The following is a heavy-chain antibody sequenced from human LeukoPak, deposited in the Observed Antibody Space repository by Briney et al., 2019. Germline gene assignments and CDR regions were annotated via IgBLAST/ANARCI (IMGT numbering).Heavy chain of an antibody. J-gene: IGHJ5*02. CDR1: GFTFSNYA. CDR3: AILSWDGRGMFS. V-gene: IGHV3-23*01. Sequence: VQPGGSLRLSCAASGFTFSNYAMSWVRQAPGKGLEWVSAIRGGGENTYYADSVRGRFSISRDNSMDTLSLQMNSLRVEDTAVYYCAILSWDGRGMFSWGQGTLVTVSS. CDR2: IRGGGENT. D-gene: IGHD3-10*02.